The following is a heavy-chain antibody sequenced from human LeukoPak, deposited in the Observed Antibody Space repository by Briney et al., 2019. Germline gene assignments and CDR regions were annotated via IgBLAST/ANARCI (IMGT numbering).Heavy chain of an antibody. Sequence: ASVKVSCKASGYTFTSYYMHWVRQAPGQGLEWMGIINPSGGSTSYAQKFQGRVTMTRDTSTSTVYMELSSLRSEDTAVYYCARDLVAGIAVAGRGYYYYGVDVWGQGTTVTVSS. V-gene: IGHV1-46*01. J-gene: IGHJ6*02. CDR2: INPSGGST. CDR1: GYTFTSYY. CDR3: ARDLVAGIAVAGRGYYYYGVDV. D-gene: IGHD6-19*01.